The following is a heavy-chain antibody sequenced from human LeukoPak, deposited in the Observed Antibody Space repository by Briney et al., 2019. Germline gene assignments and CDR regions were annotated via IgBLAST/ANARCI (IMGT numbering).Heavy chain of an antibody. D-gene: IGHD1-1*01. Sequence: PSETLSLTCTVSGGSISSSSYYWGWIRQPPGKGLEWIGYIYYSGSTNYNPSLKSRVTISVDTSKNQFSLKLSSVTAADTAVYYCARHLNWSFDYWGQGTLVTVSS. J-gene: IGHJ4*02. CDR3: ARHLNWSFDY. V-gene: IGHV4-61*05. CDR1: GGSISSSSYY. CDR2: IYYSGST.